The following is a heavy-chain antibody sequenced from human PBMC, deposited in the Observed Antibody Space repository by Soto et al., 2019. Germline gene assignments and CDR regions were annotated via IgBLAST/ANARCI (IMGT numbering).Heavy chain of an antibody. Sequence: EVQLVESGGGLVQPGGSLRLSCAASGFTFSNYWMTWVRQAPGKGLEWVGSIKLGGSERYYVDSVKGRFTISRDNARNSLYLQMNSLRAEDTAVYYCARRSVIYNWFDPWGQGTLVTVSS. CDR1: GFTFSNYW. V-gene: IGHV3-7*01. CDR3: ARRSVIYNWFDP. D-gene: IGHD3-16*02. CDR2: IKLGGSER. J-gene: IGHJ5*02.